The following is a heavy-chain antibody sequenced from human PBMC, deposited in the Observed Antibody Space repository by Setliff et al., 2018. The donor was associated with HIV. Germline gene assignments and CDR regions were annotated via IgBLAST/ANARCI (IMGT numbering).Heavy chain of an antibody. CDR2: ISVYNGYT. CDR1: GYSFTDYY. Sequence: ASVKVSCKASGYSFTDYYVGWVRQAPGQGLEWMGWISVYNGYTNYAQNLQDRVTMTTDTSTSTAYMELRSLRSDDTAVYYCARAYDTLSGYDYWGQGTLVTVSS. D-gene: IGHD3-9*01. J-gene: IGHJ4*02. CDR3: ARAYDTLSGYDY. V-gene: IGHV1-18*04.